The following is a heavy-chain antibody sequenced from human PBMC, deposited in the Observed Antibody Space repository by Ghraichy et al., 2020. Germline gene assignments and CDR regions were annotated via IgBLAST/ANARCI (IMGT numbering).Heavy chain of an antibody. CDR1: GGSFSGYY. J-gene: IGHJ4*02. CDR2: INHSGST. Sequence: SETLSLTCAVYGGSFSGYYWSWIRQPPGKGLEWIGEINHSGSTNYNPSLKSRVTISVDTSKNQFSLKLSSVTAADTAVYYCASEAAGPYFDYWGQGTLVTVSS. V-gene: IGHV4-34*01. CDR3: ASEAAGPYFDY. D-gene: IGHD6-13*01.